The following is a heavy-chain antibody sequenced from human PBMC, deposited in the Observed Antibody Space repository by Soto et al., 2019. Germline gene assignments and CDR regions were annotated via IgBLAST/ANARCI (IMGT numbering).Heavy chain of an antibody. V-gene: IGHV3-21*01. CDR1: GFSFSAYS. Sequence: GGSLRLSCSASGFSFSAYSLNWVRQAPGKGLEWVSSIDSSGRYIFYADSVEGRFTISRDDAKTSVYLLMNSLRADDTGVYYCAAGGGSFDFWGQGTLVTVSS. CDR3: AAGGGSFDF. J-gene: IGHJ4*02. D-gene: IGHD3-16*01. CDR2: IDSSGRYI.